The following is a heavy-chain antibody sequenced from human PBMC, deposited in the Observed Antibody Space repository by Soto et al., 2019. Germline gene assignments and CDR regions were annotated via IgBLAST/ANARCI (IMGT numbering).Heavy chain of an antibody. Sequence: QVQVVQSGAEVKKPGASVKISCKASGYTFTDYYIHWVRQAPGQGLEWMGRINPSSGSTAKAQKYQGTITRTGDTSTSTASMELSSLRSEDTALYYCTRGRQYYQYAMEVWGQGTAVTVSS. CDR3: TRGRQYYQYAMEV. CDR1: GYTFTDYY. J-gene: IGHJ6*02. CDR2: INPSSGST. V-gene: IGHV1-46*03.